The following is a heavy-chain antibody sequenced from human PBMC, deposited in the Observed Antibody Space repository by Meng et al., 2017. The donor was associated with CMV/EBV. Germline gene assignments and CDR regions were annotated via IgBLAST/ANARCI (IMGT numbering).Heavy chain of an antibody. CDR3: ARSSGWSRFDY. CDR1: GHTVPDYY. V-gene: IGHV1-2*02. Sequence: QLVESGGEVKKPGHCAMVSCKASGHTVPDYYIHWALQAPGQWLEWMGWINPNDDTNYAQNFQGRVTMTRDMSINTVYMELSRLTSDDTAVYYCARSSGWSRFDYWGLGTLVTVSS. J-gene: IGHJ4*02. CDR2: INPNDDT. D-gene: IGHD6-19*01.